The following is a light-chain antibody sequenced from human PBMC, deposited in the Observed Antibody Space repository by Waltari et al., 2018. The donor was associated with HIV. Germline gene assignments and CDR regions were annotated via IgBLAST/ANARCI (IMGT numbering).Light chain of an antibody. V-gene: IGKV4-1*01. CDR3: QQYYSTPWT. CDR1: QSVLYSFTDNNY. CDR2: WAY. Sequence: DIVMTQNPDSLAVSLGERATINCKTSQSVLYSFTDNNYLDWYQQKPGQPPKLLIYWAYARESGVPDRFSGSWSGTDCALTISSLQPEDVAVYYCQQYYSTPWTCGQGSKVEIK. J-gene: IGKJ1*01.